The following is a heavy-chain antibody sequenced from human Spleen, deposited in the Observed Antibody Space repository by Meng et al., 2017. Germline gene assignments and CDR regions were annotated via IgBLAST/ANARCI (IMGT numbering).Heavy chain of an antibody. V-gene: IGHV4-59*01. CDR3: ASGSYPLPSDY. CDR2: IYYSGST. D-gene: IGHD1-26*01. CDR1: GGSISTYY. Sequence: ETLSLTCTVSGGSISTYYGSWIRQPPGKGLEWIGYIYYSGSTNYNPSLKSRVTISVDTSKNQFSLKLSSVTAADTAGYYCASGSYPLPSDYWGQGTLVTVSS. J-gene: IGHJ4*02.